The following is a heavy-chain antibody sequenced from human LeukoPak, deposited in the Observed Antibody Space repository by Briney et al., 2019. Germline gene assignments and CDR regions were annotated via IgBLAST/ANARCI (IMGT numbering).Heavy chain of an antibody. V-gene: IGHV4-59*01. D-gene: IGHD4-11*01. CDR2: GSYNGRT. CDR1: GDSISTYY. J-gene: IGHJ6*03. Sequence: SETLSLTCSVSGDSISTYYWSCVRQAPGKCLEWIGHGSYNGRTNYNPSFKGHATTPLAMPKSHFSLTLNSMTPADTAMYYCAREHGSWSYRYYFFVDVWGKGTTVTVSS. CDR3: AREHGSWSYRYYFFVDV.